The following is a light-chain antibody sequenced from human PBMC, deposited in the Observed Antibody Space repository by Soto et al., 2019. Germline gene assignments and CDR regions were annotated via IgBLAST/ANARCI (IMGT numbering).Light chain of an antibody. Sequence: DIQMTHSPSTLSASVGDRVTITCRASQSISSWLAWYQQKPGKAPNLLISDASSLESGVPSRFSGSGSGTEFTLTISSLQPDDFATYYCQQYNNYLWTFGQGTKVDIK. J-gene: IGKJ1*01. CDR1: QSISSW. V-gene: IGKV1-5*01. CDR2: DAS. CDR3: QQYNNYLWT.